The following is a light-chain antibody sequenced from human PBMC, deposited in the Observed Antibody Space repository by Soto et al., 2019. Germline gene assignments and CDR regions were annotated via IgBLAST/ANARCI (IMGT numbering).Light chain of an antibody. CDR1: QSLRSS. Sequence: TMMTQSPDTLSVSLGERATPSCRASQSLRSSLAWYQQKPGQAPRLLIYDASTRATGIPARFSGSGSGTDFTLTTSGLQSEDFAVYYCQQYNNWPQTFGQGTKVDIX. J-gene: IGKJ1*01. V-gene: IGKV3-15*01. CDR3: QQYNNWPQT. CDR2: DAS.